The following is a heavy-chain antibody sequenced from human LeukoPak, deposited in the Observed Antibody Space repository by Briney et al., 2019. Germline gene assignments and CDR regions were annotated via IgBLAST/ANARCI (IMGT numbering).Heavy chain of an antibody. D-gene: IGHD2-15*01. CDR3: ARGIGYCSGGSCYLNVDYYYMDV. CDR1: GGTFSSYA. J-gene: IGHJ6*03. CDR2: IIPIFGTA. V-gene: IGHV1-69*06. Sequence: ASVKVSCKASGGTFSSYAISWVRQAPGQGLEWMGGIIPIFGTANYAQKFQGRVTITADKSTSTAYMELSSLRSEDTAVYYCARGIGYCSGGSCYLNVDYYYMDVWGKGTTVTVSS.